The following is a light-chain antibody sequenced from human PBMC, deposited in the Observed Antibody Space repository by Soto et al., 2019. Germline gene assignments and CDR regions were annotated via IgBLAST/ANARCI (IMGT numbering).Light chain of an antibody. CDR3: QQFNTWPRDT. CDR2: GAS. Sequence: EIVMTQSPATLSVSPGERATLSCRASQSVSSNLAWYQQKPGQAPRLLIYGASTRATGIPARFSGSGSGTEFTLTISSLQSEDFAIYYCQQFNTWPRDTFGQGTKVEVK. V-gene: IGKV3-15*01. CDR1: QSVSSN. J-gene: IGKJ1*01.